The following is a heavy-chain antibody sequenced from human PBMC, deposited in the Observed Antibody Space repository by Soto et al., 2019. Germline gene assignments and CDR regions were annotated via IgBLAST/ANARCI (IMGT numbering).Heavy chain of an antibody. CDR3: AKALAYSSSWYGFQTY. CDR1: GFTFSSYA. V-gene: IGHV3-23*01. D-gene: IGHD6-13*01. Sequence: EVQLLESGGGLVQPGGSLRLSCAASGFTFSSYAMSWVRQATGKGLEWVSAISGSGGSTYYADAVKGRFTISRDNSKNTLYLQMNSLRAEDTAVYYCAKALAYSSSWYGFQTYWGQGTLVTVSS. CDR2: ISGSGGST. J-gene: IGHJ4*02.